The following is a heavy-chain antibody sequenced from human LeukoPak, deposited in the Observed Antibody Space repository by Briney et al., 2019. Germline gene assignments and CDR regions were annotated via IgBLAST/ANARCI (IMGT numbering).Heavy chain of an antibody. CDR2: ISAYNGNT. CDR3: ARGSIGPIAAAARGAFDI. J-gene: IGHJ3*02. V-gene: IGHV1-18*01. D-gene: IGHD6-13*01. Sequence: ASVKVSCKASGYTFTSYGISWVRQAPGQGLERMGWISAYNGNTNYAQKLQGRVTMTTDTPTSTAYMELRSLRSDDTAVYYCARGSIGPIAAAARGAFDIWGQGTMVTVSS. CDR1: GYTFTSYG.